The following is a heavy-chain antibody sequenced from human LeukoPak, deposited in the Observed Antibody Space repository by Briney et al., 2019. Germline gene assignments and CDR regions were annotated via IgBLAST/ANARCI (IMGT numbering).Heavy chain of an antibody. CDR2: IYGDGSET. D-gene: IGHD3-10*01. V-gene: IGHV3-23*03. Sequence: GGSLRLSCVASGFTFRTYTMSWVRQAPGKGLEWVSSIYGDGSETFYADSAKGRFTIYRDDSKNTLFLQMNSLSVEDTAKYFCAKDRVPDGLWNFDFWGQGTPVTVSS. J-gene: IGHJ4*02. CDR1: GFTFRTYT. CDR3: AKDRVPDGLWNFDF.